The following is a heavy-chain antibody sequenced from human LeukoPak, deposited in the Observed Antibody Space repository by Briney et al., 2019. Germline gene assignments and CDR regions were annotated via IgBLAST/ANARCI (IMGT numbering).Heavy chain of an antibody. CDR2: IWYDGSKR. Sequence: PGGSLRLSCAASGFTFNNYGMHWVRQAPGRGLEWVAVIWYDGSKRYYADSVMGRFTISRDNSKNTLYLEISSLRDEDTGVYYCSATDHFSTGWADYWGQGVLVTVSS. V-gene: IGHV3-33*01. J-gene: IGHJ4*02. D-gene: IGHD6-19*01. CDR3: SATDHFSTGWADY. CDR1: GFTFNNYG.